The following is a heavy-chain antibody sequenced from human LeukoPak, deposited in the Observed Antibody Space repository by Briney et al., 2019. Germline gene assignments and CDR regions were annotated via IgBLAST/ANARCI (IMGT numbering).Heavy chain of an antibody. CDR2: INHSGST. V-gene: IGHV4-34*01. J-gene: IGHJ4*02. D-gene: IGHD2-2*01. CDR3: ARGRGSDCSSTSCYDEFDY. Sequence: SETLSPTCGVYGASFRTSCSRWFRQPPGKGLEWIGEINHSGSTNYKPSLKSRVTTSVDTSKNQFSLKLSSVTAADTAVYYCARGRGSDCSSTSCYDEFDYGGQGTLVTVS. CDR1: GASFRTSC.